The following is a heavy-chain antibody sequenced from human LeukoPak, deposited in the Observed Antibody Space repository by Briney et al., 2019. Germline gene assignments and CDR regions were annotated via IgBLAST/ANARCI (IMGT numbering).Heavy chain of an antibody. CDR1: GGSISSSSYY. Sequence: SETLSLTCTVSGGSISSSSYYWGWIRQPPGKGLERIGSIYYSGSTYYNPSLKSRVTISVDTSKNQFSLKMNSVTAADTAMYYCARANFDTLTGWGRFDSWGQGTLVTVSS. CDR3: ARANFDTLTGWGRFDS. J-gene: IGHJ4*02. CDR2: IYYSGST. V-gene: IGHV4-39*07. D-gene: IGHD3-9*01.